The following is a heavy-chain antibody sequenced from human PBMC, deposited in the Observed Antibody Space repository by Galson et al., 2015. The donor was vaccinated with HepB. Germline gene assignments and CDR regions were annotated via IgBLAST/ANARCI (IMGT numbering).Heavy chain of an antibody. V-gene: IGHV3-74*01. CDR2: IDKDGST. Sequence: SLRLSCAASGFSFSSYRMHWVRQAPGKGLVWVARIDKDGSTVYADFVKGRFTTTRDNAKNTVTLQMNSLRADDTAVYFCARSWNRVLDYWGQGTMVTVSS. CDR3: ARSWNRVLDY. CDR1: GFSFSSYR. D-gene: IGHD1/OR15-1a*01. J-gene: IGHJ4*02.